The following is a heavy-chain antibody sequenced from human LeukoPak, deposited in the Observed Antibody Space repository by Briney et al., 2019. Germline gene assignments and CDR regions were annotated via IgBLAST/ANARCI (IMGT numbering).Heavy chain of an antibody. Sequence: PSETLSLTCTVSGGSISSYYWSWIRQPPGKGLEWIGYIYYSGSTNYNPSLKSRVTISVDTSKNQFSLKLSSVTAADTAVYYCARAHPCSSTSCYYYWGQGTLVTVSS. CDR2: IYYSGST. CDR3: ARAHPCSSTSCYYY. V-gene: IGHV4-59*01. D-gene: IGHD2-2*01. J-gene: IGHJ4*02. CDR1: GGSISSYY.